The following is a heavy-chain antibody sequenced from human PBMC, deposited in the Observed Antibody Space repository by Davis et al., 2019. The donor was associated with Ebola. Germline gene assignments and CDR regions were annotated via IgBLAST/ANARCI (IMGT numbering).Heavy chain of an antibody. V-gene: IGHV3-23*01. D-gene: IGHD2-2*01. CDR3: VQGTTSCHV. CDR1: GFTFSDSA. J-gene: IGHJ4*02. CDR2: ISNDGGAI. Sequence: GESLKISCAASGFTFSDSAVSWVRQAPGNGLEWVSTISNDGGAIYYADSVKGRFTISRDNSKNMLYLQMNSLRVEDTALYYCVQGTTSCHVWGQGTLVTVSS.